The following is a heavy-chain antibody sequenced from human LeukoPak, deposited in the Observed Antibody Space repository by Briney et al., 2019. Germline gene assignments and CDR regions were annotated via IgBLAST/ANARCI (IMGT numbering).Heavy chain of an antibody. D-gene: IGHD3-3*01. CDR3: ARTRYYDFWSGYYTGISTGLYYYYGMDV. V-gene: IGHV4-61*08. J-gene: IGHJ6*02. Sequence: SQTLSLTCAVSGGSISSGGYSWSWIRQPPGKGLEWIGYIYYSGSTNYNPSLKSRVTISVDTSKNQFSLKLSSVTAADTAVYYCARTRYYDFWSGYYTGISTGLYYYYGMDVWGQGTTVTVSS. CDR1: GGSISSGGYS. CDR2: IYYSGST.